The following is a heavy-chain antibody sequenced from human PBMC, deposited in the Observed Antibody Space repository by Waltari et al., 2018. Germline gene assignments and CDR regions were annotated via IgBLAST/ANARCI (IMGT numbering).Heavy chain of an antibody. D-gene: IGHD1-26*01. Sequence: EILVVESGGGLVQPGGSLRLSCAASGLTFSSYSRTWVRQAPGKGLGWGSYISATSSAIYYADSVKGRFTISRDNAQNSLYLQMNSLRAEDTALYYCARLGVSHFDYWGQGTLVTVSS. V-gene: IGHV3-48*04. CDR3: ARLGVSHFDY. J-gene: IGHJ4*02. CDR2: ISATSSAI. CDR1: GLTFSSYS.